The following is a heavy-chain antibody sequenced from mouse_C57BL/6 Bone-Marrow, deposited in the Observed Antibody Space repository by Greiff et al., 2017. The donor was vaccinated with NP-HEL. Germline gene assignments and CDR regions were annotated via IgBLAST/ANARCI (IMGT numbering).Heavy chain of an antibody. CDR1: GYSFTDYN. CDR3: ARGGGYYYGSPWFAY. Sequence: EVQRVESGPELVKPGASVKISCKASGYSFTDYNMNWVKQSNGKSLEWIGVINPNYGTTSYNQKFKGKATLTVDQSSSTAYMQLNSLTSEDSAVYYCARGGGYYYGSPWFAYWGQGTLVTVSA. CDR2: INPNYGTT. J-gene: IGHJ3*01. D-gene: IGHD1-1*01. V-gene: IGHV1-39*01.